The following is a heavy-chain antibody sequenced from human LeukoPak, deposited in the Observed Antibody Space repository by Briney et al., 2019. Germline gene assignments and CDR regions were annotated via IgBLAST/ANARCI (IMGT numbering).Heavy chain of an antibody. Sequence: PGGSLRLSCAASGFTFDDYAMHWVRQAPGKGLEWVSGISWNSGSIGYADSVKGRFTISRDNAKNSLYLQMNSLRAEDTALYYSAKDLESQGYWGQGTLVTVSS. CDR3: AKDLESQGY. CDR2: ISWNSGSI. V-gene: IGHV3-9*01. J-gene: IGHJ4*02. CDR1: GFTFDDYA. D-gene: IGHD5-24*01.